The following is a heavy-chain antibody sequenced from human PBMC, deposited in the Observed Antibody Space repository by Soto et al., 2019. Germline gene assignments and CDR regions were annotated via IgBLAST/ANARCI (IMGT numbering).Heavy chain of an antibody. J-gene: IGHJ4*02. V-gene: IGHV4-31*03. D-gene: IGHD5-18*01. CDR1: GVSVSTGGYF. CDR3: ARDSSGPGYSYGKFDY. Sequence: KSSETLSLTCTVSGVSVSTGGYFWTWIRQHPGKGLEWIGNIYYSGMTYYNPSLRGRVSISLDPSESQFSLKLNSVTAADTAVYYRARDSSGPGYSYGKFDYWDQGALVTVSS. CDR2: IYYSGMT.